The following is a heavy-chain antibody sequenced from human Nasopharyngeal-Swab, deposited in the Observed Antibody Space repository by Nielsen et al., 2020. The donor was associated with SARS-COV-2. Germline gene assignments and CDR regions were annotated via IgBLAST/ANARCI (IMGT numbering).Heavy chain of an antibody. D-gene: IGHD2-8*01. CDR3: ARAGYCSNGVCYPENHYYMDV. V-gene: IGHV3-30*03. CDR2: IIYDGNHK. Sequence: WIRQPPGKGLEWVAVIIYDGNHKYYVDSVQGRFTISRDNSRNTLYLQMNSLRAEDTAVYYCARAGYCSNGVCYPENHYYMDVWGKGTTVTVSS. J-gene: IGHJ6*03.